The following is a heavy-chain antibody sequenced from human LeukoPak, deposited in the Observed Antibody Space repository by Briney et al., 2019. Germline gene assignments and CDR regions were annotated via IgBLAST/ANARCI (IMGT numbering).Heavy chain of an antibody. CDR1: GFTFSSYR. Sequence: PGGSLRLSCAASGFTFSSYRMNWLRQAPGKGLEWVSSISSSSSYIYYADSVKGRFTISRDNAKNSLYLQMNSLRAEDTAVYYCARDPEMATIVTAFDIWGQGTMVTVSS. V-gene: IGHV3-21*01. CDR2: ISSSSSYI. CDR3: ARDPEMATIVTAFDI. D-gene: IGHD5-24*01. J-gene: IGHJ3*02.